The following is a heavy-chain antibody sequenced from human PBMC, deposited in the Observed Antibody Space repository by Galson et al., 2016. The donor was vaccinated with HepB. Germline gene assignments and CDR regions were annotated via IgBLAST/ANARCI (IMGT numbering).Heavy chain of an antibody. CDR1: GGSVSSGSSY. Sequence: SETLSLTCTVSGGSVSSGSSYWSWIRQPPGKGLEWIAYIYYSGNTHYNPSLKSRVTMSVDTAKNQFSLKLSSVTAADTAVYYCARGNIVVVPVFINWFDPWGQGTLVTVSS. D-gene: IGHD2-2*01. J-gene: IGHJ5*02. V-gene: IGHV4-61*01. CDR2: IYYSGNT. CDR3: ARGNIVVVPVFINWFDP.